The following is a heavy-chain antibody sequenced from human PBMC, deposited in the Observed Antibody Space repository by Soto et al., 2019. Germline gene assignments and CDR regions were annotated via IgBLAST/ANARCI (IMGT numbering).Heavy chain of an antibody. V-gene: IGHV4-30-2*01. Sequence: SETLSLTCAVSGGSISRGGYSWSWIRQPPGNGLEWLGYIYHSGSTYYIPSLKNRVTISVDRSKNQFSLKLSSVTAADTAVYYCARDKINGLFEYWGKGTRVTVSS. J-gene: IGHJ4*02. CDR2: IYHSGST. D-gene: IGHD2-8*01. CDR3: ARDKINGLFEY. CDR1: GGSISRGGYS.